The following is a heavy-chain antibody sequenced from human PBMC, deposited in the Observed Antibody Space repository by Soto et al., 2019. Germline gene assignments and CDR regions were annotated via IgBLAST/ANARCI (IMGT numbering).Heavy chain of an antibody. CDR1: GGSISSGDYY. D-gene: IGHD3-3*01. Sequence: SETLSLTCTVSGGSISSGDYYWSWIRQPPGKGLEWIGYIYYSGSTYYNPSLKSRVTISVEPSKNQFSLKLSSVTAADPAVDYWGRGPYHFLSGYYTPGVAWGQGTLVTVSS. V-gene: IGHV4-30-4*01. CDR3: GRGPYHFLSGYYTPGVA. J-gene: IGHJ5*02. CDR2: IYYSGST.